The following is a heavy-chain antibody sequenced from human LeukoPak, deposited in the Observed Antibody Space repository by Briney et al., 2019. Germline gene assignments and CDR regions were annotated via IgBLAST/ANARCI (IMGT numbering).Heavy chain of an antibody. Sequence: PGGSLRLSCAASGFTFDDYAMHWVRQAPGKDLEWVSGISWNSGSIGYADSVKGRFTISRDNAKNSLYLQMNSLRAEDMALYYCAKGGYSGYDIHFDYWGQGTLVTVSS. D-gene: IGHD5-12*01. V-gene: IGHV3-9*03. J-gene: IGHJ4*02. CDR3: AKGGYSGYDIHFDY. CDR2: ISWNSGSI. CDR1: GFTFDDYA.